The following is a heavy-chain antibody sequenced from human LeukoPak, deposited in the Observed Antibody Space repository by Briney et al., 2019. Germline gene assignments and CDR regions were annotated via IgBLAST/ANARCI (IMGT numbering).Heavy chain of an antibody. CDR2: IKQDGSEK. CDR3: AREGRGYKVAKFDY. V-gene: IGHV3-7*01. CDR1: GFTFSSYW. Sequence: GGSLRLSCAASGFTFSSYWMSWVRQAPGKGLEWVANIKQDGSEKYYVDSVKGRFTISRDNGKNSLYLQMNSLRAEDTAVYYCAREGRGYKVAKFDYWGQGTLVTVSS. J-gene: IGHJ4*02. D-gene: IGHD3-22*01.